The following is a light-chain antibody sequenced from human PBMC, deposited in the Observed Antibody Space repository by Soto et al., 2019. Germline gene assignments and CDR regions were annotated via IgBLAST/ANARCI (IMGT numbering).Light chain of an antibody. CDR2: EVT. J-gene: IGLJ3*02. V-gene: IGLV2-23*02. CDR3: CSYVGSNTVV. CDR1: SSDIGIYNL. Sequence: QSALTQAASVSGSPGQSITISCTGTSSDIGIYNLVSWYRQYSGKAPELLIYEVTKRPSGVSNRFSGSKSGNTASLTISGLQAEDEADYYCCSYVGSNTVVFGGGTQLTVL.